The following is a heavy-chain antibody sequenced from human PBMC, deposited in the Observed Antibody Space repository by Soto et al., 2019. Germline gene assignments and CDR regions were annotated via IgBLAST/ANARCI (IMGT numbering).Heavy chain of an antibody. Sequence: DVQVVESGGGLVQPGGSLRLSCVVSAFSFSSYWMTWVRQAPGQGLEWLAYMDQDGSQIYYVDSVRGRFTISRDNAKNSLYLQMNSLRVDDTAVYYCARYRGPNTPDYWGQGTLVTVSS. D-gene: IGHD3-16*02. V-gene: IGHV3-7*01. CDR3: ARYRGPNTPDY. J-gene: IGHJ4*02. CDR1: AFSFSSYW. CDR2: MDQDGSQI.